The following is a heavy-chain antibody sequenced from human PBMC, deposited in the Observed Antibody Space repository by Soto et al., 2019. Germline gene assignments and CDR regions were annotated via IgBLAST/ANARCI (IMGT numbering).Heavy chain of an antibody. V-gene: IGHV1-46*03. CDR3: ARDAAYSGYPNHLAD. Sequence: ASVKVSCKASGYTFTSYYMHWVRQAPGQGLEWMGIINPSGGSTSYAQKFQGRVTMTRDTSTSTVYMELSSLRSEDTAVYYCARDAAYSGYPNHLADWGQGTLVPVAS. CDR2: INPSGGST. D-gene: IGHD5-12*01. CDR1: GYTFTSYY. J-gene: IGHJ4*02.